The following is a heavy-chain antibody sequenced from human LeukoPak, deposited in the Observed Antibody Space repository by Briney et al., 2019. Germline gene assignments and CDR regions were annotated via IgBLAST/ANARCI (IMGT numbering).Heavy chain of an antibody. Sequence: GGSLRLSCAASGFTFGSYGMHWVRQAPGRGLEWVTFIRYDGNEKFYSDSVKGRITVSRDNSKNTLYLQMNSLRAEDTAVYYCATHSSSWGYYYYYMDVWGKGTTVTVSS. D-gene: IGHD6-13*01. CDR2: IRYDGNEK. CDR1: GFTFGSYG. CDR3: ATHSSSWGYYYYYMDV. V-gene: IGHV3-30*02. J-gene: IGHJ6*03.